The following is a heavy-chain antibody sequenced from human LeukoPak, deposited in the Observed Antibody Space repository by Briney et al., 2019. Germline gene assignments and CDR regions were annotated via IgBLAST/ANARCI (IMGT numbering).Heavy chain of an antibody. D-gene: IGHD2-8*01. V-gene: IGHV3-48*01. CDR2: ISSSSSTI. J-gene: IGHJ4*02. CDR1: GFTFSSYS. Sequence: PGGSLRLSCAASGFTFSSYSMNWVRQAPGKGLEWVSYISSSSSTIYYAGSVKGRFTISRDNAKNSLYLQMNSLRAEDTAVYYCAREAYCTNGVCYFDYWGQGTLVTVSS. CDR3: AREAYCTNGVCYFDY.